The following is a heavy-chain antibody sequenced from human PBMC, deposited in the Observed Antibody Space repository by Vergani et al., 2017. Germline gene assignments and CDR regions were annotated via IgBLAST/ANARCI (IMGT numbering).Heavy chain of an antibody. J-gene: IGHJ3*02. CDR2: ISYDGSNK. CDR1: GFTFSSYG. D-gene: IGHD6-13*01. CDR3: ASGIAAADAFDI. V-gene: IGHV3-33*05. Sequence: QVQLVESGGGVVQPGRSLRLSCAASGFTFSSYGMHWVRQAPGKGLEWVAVISYDGSNKYYADSVKGRFTISRDNSKNTLYLQMNSLRAEDTAVYYCASGIAAADAFDIWGQGTMVTVSS.